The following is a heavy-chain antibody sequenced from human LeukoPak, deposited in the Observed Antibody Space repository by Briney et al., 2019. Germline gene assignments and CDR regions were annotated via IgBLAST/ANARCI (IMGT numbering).Heavy chain of an antibody. CDR3: AKDEGRLITNWYRQY. CDR2: IEQDSSAT. D-gene: IGHD1-1*01. J-gene: IGHJ4*02. Sequence: PGGSLRLSCAASGFTFSRFAMTWVRQAPGRGLEWISTIEQDSSATYSADSVRGRFAISRDNSKNMLYLQLNSLTAGDTAMYYCAKDEGRLITNWYRQYWGQGTLVTVSS. V-gene: IGHV3-23*01. CDR1: GFTFSRFA.